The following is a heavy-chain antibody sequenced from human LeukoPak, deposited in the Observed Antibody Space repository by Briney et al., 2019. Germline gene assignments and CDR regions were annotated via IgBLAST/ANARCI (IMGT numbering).Heavy chain of an antibody. Sequence: ASVKVSCKASGYTFTGYYMHWVRQAPGQGLEWMGWINPNSGGTNYAQKFQGRVTMTRDTSISTAYMELSRLRPDDTAVYYCARVPRVANTFDYWGQGTLVTVSS. CDR3: ARVPRVANTFDY. D-gene: IGHD5-12*01. V-gene: IGHV1-2*02. J-gene: IGHJ4*02. CDR1: GYTFTGYY. CDR2: INPNSGGT.